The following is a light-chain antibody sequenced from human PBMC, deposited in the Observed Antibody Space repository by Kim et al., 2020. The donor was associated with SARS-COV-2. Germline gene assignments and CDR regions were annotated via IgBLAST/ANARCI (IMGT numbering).Light chain of an antibody. CDR2: DAS. J-gene: IGKJ5*01. CDR3: QQRGSWPPT. CDR1: HSIGNS. V-gene: IGKV3-11*01. Sequence: PGERATLSCRASHSIGNSLAWYQQKPGQTPRLLIHDASNGATDIPARFSGSGSGTDFTLTISSLEPEDFAVYFCQQRGSWPPTFGQGTRLEIK.